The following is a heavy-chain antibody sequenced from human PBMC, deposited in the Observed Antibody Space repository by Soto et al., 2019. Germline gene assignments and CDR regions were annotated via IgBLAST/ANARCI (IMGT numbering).Heavy chain of an antibody. V-gene: IGHV6-1*01. CDR2: TYYRSKWYN. Sequence: SQTLSLTCAIYGDSVSSNSAAWNWIRQSPSRGLEWLGRTYYRSKWYNDYAVSVKSRITINPDTSKNQFSLQLNSVTPEDTAVYYCARDLSPYYDIILYRDDYYYGMDVWGQGTTVTVSS. D-gene: IGHD3-22*01. CDR3: ARDLSPYYDIILYRDDYYYGMDV. CDR1: GDSVSSNSAA. J-gene: IGHJ6*02.